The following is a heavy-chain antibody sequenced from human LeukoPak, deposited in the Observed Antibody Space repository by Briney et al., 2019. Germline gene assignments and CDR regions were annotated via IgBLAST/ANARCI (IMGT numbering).Heavy chain of an antibody. V-gene: IGHV4-59*01. J-gene: IGHJ6*03. CDR1: GGSISSYY. CDR3: ARALWDYGSGSYYFSGGYYYYYMDV. CDR2: IYYSGST. D-gene: IGHD3-10*01. Sequence: SETLSLTCTVSGGSISSYYWSWIRQPPGKGLEWIGYIYYSGSTNYNPSLKSRVTISVDTSKNQFSLKLSSVTAADAAVYYCARALWDYGSGSYYFSGGYYYYYMDVWGKGTTVTISS.